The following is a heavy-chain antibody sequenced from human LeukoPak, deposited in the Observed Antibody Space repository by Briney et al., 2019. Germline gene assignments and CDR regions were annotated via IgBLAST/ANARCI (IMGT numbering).Heavy chain of an antibody. Sequence: ASVKVSCKASGYTFTTYGITWVRQAPGQGLEWMGWISGYNGDTNYAQKFQGRVTMTTDTSTNTAYMELRSLRSDDTAVYYCARGGFLVGTYDAFDIWGQGTMVTVSS. J-gene: IGHJ3*02. V-gene: IGHV1-18*01. CDR3: ARGGFLVGTYDAFDI. D-gene: IGHD1-26*01. CDR1: GYTFTTYG. CDR2: ISGYNGDT.